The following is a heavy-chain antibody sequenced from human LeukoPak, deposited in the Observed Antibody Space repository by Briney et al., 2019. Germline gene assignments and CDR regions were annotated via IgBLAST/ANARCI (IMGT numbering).Heavy chain of an antibody. Sequence: GGSLRLSCAASGFTFSSYSMNWVRQAPGKGLEWVSSISSSSSYIYYADSVKGRFTISRDNAKNSLYLQMNSLRAEDTAVYYCARVYWNYQNAFDIWGQGTMVTVSS. V-gene: IGHV3-21*01. J-gene: IGHJ3*02. CDR3: ARVYWNYQNAFDI. CDR2: ISSSSSYI. D-gene: IGHD1-7*01. CDR1: GFTFSSYS.